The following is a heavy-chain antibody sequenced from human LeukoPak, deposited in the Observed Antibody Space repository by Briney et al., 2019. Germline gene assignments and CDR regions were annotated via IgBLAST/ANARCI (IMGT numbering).Heavy chain of an antibody. CDR1: GFTFSSYS. CDR3: ARDKSVVVPIAGDAFDI. V-gene: IGHV3-21*01. D-gene: IGHD2-2*01. Sequence: GGSLRLSCAASGFTFSSYSMNWVRQAPGKGLEWVSSISSSSSYIYYADSVKGRFTISRDNAKNSLYLQMNSLRAEDTAVYYCARDKSVVVPIAGDAFDIWGQGTMVTVSS. CDR2: ISSSSSYI. J-gene: IGHJ3*02.